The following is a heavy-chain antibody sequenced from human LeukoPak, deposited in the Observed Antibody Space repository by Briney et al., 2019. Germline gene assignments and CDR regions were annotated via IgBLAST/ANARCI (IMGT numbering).Heavy chain of an antibody. D-gene: IGHD2-15*01. J-gene: IGHJ4*02. CDR2: IYYSGST. V-gene: IGHV4-31*03. CDR3: AGGKRGSTTRASDY. CDR1: GGSISSGGYY. Sequence: PSQTLSLTCTVSGGSISSGGYYWSWIRQHPGKGLEWIGYIYYSGSTYYNPSLKSRVTISVDTSKNQFSLKLSSVTAADTAVYYCAGGKRGSTTRASDYWGQGTLVTVSS.